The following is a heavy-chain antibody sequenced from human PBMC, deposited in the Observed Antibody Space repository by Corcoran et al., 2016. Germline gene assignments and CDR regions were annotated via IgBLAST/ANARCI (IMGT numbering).Heavy chain of an antibody. D-gene: IGHD3-10*01. Sequence: QLQLQESGPGLVKPSETLSLTRTVSGGSISSSSYYWGWIRQPPGKGLEWIGSIYYSGSTYYNPSLKSRVTISVDTSKNQFSLKLSSVTAADTAVYYCARLTSRGVIITWGQGTLVTVSS. CDR1: GGSISSSSYY. CDR3: ARLTSRGVIIT. CDR2: IYYSGST. J-gene: IGHJ5*02. V-gene: IGHV4-39*07.